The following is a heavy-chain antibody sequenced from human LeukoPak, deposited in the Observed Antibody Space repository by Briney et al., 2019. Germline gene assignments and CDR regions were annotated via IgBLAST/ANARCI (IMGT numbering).Heavy chain of an antibody. CDR3: ARGCSKFVASWYLGL. J-gene: IGHJ2*01. V-gene: IGHV4-34*01. CDR2: INHSGSS. D-gene: IGHD4-11*01. Sequence: PSETLSLTCTVYGGSFSDYYWNWIRQPPGKGLEWIGEINHSGSSNYNPSLESRVTISVDTSKNQFSLKVTSVTAADTAVYYCARGCSKFVASWYLGLWGRGTLVTVSS. CDR1: GGSFSDYY.